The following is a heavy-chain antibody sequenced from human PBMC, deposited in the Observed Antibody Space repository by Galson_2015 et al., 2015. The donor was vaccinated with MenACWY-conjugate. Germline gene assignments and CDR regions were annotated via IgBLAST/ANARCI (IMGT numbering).Heavy chain of an antibody. CDR2: INPSGGST. D-gene: IGHD6-19*01. CDR3: ARDSGIWGYSSH. Sequence: SVKVSCKASGYTFTSYYMHWVRQAPGQGLEWMGMINPSGGSTSYAQKFQGRLTMTRDTSTSTVYMELSSLRSEDTAVYYCARDSGIWGYSSHWGRGTLVTVSS. CDR1: GYTFTSYY. V-gene: IGHV1-46*03. J-gene: IGHJ4*02.